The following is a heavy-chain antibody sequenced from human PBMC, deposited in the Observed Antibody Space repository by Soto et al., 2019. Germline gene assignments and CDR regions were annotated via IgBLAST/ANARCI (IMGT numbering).Heavy chain of an antibody. CDR2: IIPIFGTA. CDR1: GGTFSSYA. CDR3: AALCSSTSCLDY. D-gene: IGHD2-2*01. J-gene: IGHJ4*02. V-gene: IGHV1-69*13. Sequence: SVKVSCKASGGTFSSYAISWVRQAPGQGREWMGGIIPIFGTANCAQKFQGRVTITADESTSTAYMELSSLRSEDTAVYYCAALCSSTSCLDYWGQGPQVTVSS.